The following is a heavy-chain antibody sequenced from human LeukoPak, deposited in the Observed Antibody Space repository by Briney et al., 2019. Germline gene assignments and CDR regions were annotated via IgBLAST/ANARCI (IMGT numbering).Heavy chain of an antibody. CDR3: ARDSLKQWQVRGSYYYYGMDV. J-gene: IGHJ6*02. Sequence: GGSLRLSCVVSGLTVSNNYMSWVRQAPGKGLEWVAVISYDGSNKYYADSVKGRFTISRDNSKNTLYLQMNSLRAEDTAVYYCARDSLKQWQVRGSYYYYGMDVWGQGTTVTVSS. V-gene: IGHV3-30*03. D-gene: IGHD6-19*01. CDR2: ISYDGSNK. CDR1: GLTVSNNY.